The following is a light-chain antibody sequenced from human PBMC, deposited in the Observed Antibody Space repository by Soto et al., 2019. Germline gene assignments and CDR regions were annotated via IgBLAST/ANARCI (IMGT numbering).Light chain of an antibody. J-gene: IGKJ1*01. Sequence: EIVMTQSPDTLSVSPGERATLSCRASQSVGSNLAWYQQKPGQAPRLLIYGTFIRATGIPARFSGSGSGTEFTLTISSLQSEDFAIYYCQQCNNWPRTFGQGTKVDIK. V-gene: IGKV3-15*01. CDR3: QQCNNWPRT. CDR2: GTF. CDR1: QSVGSN.